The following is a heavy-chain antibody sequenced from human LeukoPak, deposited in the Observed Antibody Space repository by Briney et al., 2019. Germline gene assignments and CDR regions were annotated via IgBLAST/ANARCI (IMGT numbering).Heavy chain of an antibody. CDR3: ARGAAAGEN. Sequence: SETLSLTCTVSGGSVSSGSYYWSWIRQPAGKGLEWIGRIYTSGSTNYNPSLKSRVTMSVDTSKNQFSLKLSSVTAADTAVYYCARGAAAGENWGQGTLVTVSS. CDR2: IYTSGST. V-gene: IGHV4-61*02. J-gene: IGHJ4*02. CDR1: GGSVSSGSYY. D-gene: IGHD6-13*01.